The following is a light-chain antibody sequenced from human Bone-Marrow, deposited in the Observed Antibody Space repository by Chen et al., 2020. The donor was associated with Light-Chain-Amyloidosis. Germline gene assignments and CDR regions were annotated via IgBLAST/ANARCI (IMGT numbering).Light chain of an antibody. Sequence: DIQMTQTPSSLSASVEDRVTITCRTSQTIIIYVNWYQQKPGIAPKLLIFSTSTLQSGVPSRFSGSGSGTDFTLTINSIQPEDFASYYCQQSYTTHFTFGPGT. V-gene: IGKV1-39*01. CDR2: STS. J-gene: IGKJ3*01. CDR3: QQSYTTHFT. CDR1: QTIIIY.